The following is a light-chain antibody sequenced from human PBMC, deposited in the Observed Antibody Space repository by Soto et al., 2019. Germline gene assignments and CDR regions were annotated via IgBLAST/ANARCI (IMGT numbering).Light chain of an antibody. CDR2: DAS. CDR3: QQRSDWRRVT. CDR1: ASISSY. J-gene: IGKJ5*01. Sequence: EIVLTKSRATLSWSPGERATLSCRAIASISSYFACYQDRARQAPRLLIYDASNRATGVPARFSGSGSGTDFTLTIRSLEPEEYAVYYCQQRSDWRRVTFGQGTRPEIK. V-gene: IGKV3-11*01.